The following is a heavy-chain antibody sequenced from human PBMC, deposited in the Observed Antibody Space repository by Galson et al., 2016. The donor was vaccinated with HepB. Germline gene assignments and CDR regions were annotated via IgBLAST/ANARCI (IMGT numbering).Heavy chain of an antibody. CDR2: INQDANEK. J-gene: IGHJ4*02. CDR1: GFTFTNYW. Sequence: SLRLSCAASGFTFTNYWMSWVRQAPGKGLEWVAQINQDANEKYYVDSVKGRFTISRDNAKNSLYLQMNSLRAEDTAVYYCARDATRGGDFDDWAQGTLVIVSS. D-gene: IGHD2-21*01. V-gene: IGHV3-7*01. CDR3: ARDATRGGDFDD.